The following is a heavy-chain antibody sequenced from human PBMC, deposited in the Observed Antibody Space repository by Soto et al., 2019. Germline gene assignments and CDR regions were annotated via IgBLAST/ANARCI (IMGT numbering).Heavy chain of an antibody. D-gene: IGHD6-19*01. CDR2: IYYSGST. V-gene: IGHV4-31*01. Sequence: PSETLSLTCTVSGGSISSGGYYWSWIRQHPGKGLEWIGYIYYSGSTYYNPSLKSQVTISVDTSKNQFSLKLSSVTAADTAVYYCARLAVAGNNWFDPWGQGTLVTVSS. J-gene: IGHJ5*02. CDR1: GGSISSGGYY. CDR3: ARLAVAGNNWFDP.